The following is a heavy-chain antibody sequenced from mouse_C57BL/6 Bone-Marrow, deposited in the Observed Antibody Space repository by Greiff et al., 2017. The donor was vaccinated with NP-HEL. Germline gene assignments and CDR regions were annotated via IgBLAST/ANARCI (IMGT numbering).Heavy chain of an antibody. CDR1: DSEVFPIAY. Sequence: QVQLQQSGSELRSPGSSVKLSCKDFDSEVFPIAYLSWVRQKPGHGFEWIGGILPSIGRNIYGEKFEDNATLDADTQSNTAYLELNRLTSEDAAIYYCARGWFNLDVWGTGTTVTVSS. J-gene: IGHJ1*03. CDR2: ILPSIGRN. D-gene: IGHD2-3*01. V-gene: IGHV15-2*01. CDR3: ARGWFNLDV.